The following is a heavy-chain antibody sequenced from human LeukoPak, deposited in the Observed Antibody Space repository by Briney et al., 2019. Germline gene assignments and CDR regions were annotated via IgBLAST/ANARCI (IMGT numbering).Heavy chain of an antibody. V-gene: IGHV3-15*01. J-gene: IGHJ6*02. D-gene: IGHD6-19*01. CDR1: GFSFSNAW. CDR3: TTAPYSSGWKGYYYYGMDV. Sequence: GGSLRLSCAASGFSFSNAWKSWVRQAPGQGLEWVGRIKSKTDGGTTDYAAPVKGRFTISRDDSKNTLYLQMNSLKTEDTAVYYCTTAPYSSGWKGYYYYGMDVWGQGTTVTVSS. CDR2: IKSKTDGGTT.